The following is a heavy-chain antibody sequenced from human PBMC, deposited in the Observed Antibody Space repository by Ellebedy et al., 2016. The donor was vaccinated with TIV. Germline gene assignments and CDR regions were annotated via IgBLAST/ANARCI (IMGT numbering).Heavy chain of an antibody. J-gene: IGHJ4*02. V-gene: IGHV1-2*04. D-gene: IGHD4-17*01. CDR3: ARDSGDYAPDY. CDR1: GFTFSSHY. CDR2: INPSGDTK. Sequence: ASVKVSCKASGFTFSSHYIHWVRHAPGQGLEWMGQINPSGDTKKLDRVVITKDASTSTAYMELSSLRSEDTATYFCARDSGDYAPDYWGQGTLVTVSA.